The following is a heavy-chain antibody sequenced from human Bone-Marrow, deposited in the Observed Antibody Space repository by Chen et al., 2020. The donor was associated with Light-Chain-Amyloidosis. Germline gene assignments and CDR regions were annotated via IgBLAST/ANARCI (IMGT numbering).Heavy chain of an antibody. Sequence: QLQLQESGPGLVRPSETLSLTCPVPGDPIDNYFYYWGWIRQAPGKGLEWIGTIYTSGSTYYNPSLKRRVAMSVDTSKKQFSLILNSVTAADTPMYSCARPATPIGRIWFDPWGQGILVTVSS. V-gene: IGHV4-39*01. CDR2: IYTSGST. CDR1: GDPIDNYFYY. J-gene: IGHJ5*02. CDR3: ARPATPIGRIWFDP. D-gene: IGHD2-15*01.